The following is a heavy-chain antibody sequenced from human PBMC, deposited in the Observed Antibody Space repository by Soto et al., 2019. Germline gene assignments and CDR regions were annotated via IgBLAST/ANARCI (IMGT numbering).Heavy chain of an antibody. J-gene: IGHJ3*02. V-gene: IGHV4-31*03. D-gene: IGHD2-21*01. CDR3: AREGIVSPAFDI. Sequence: PSETLSLTCTVSGGSISSGGYYWSWIRQHPGKGLEWIGYIYYSGSTYYNPSLKSRVTISVDTSKNQFSLKLSSVTAADTAVYYCAREGIVSPAFDIWGQGTMGTVSS. CDR2: IYYSGST. CDR1: GGSISSGGYY.